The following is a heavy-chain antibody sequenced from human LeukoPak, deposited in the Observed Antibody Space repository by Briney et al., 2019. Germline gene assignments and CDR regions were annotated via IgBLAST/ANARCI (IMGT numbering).Heavy chain of an antibody. D-gene: IGHD4-11*01. CDR3: ARGKTTSKLYNWFDP. CDR1: GYTFTSYD. V-gene: IGHV1-8*03. J-gene: IGHJ5*02. Sequence: ASVKVSCKASGYTFTSYDINWVRQATGQGLEWMGWMNPNSGNTGYAQKFQGRVTITRNTSISTAYMELSSLRSEDTAVYYCARGKTTSKLYNWFDPWGQGTLVTVSS. CDR2: MNPNSGNT.